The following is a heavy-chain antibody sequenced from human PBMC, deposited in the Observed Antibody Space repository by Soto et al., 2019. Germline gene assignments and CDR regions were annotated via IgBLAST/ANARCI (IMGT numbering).Heavy chain of an antibody. CDR2: INSGNGNT. J-gene: IGHJ3*02. V-gene: IGHV1-3*01. CDR3: XXXXXXXXXXXXDI. Sequence: QVQLVQSGAEVKKPGASVKVSCKTAGYTFTSYSIEWXXXXXXXXXXWVGWINSGNGNTKYSQKFQDRVTIIRDTSATTVYLELXXLRSXXXXXXXXXXXXXXXXXXXXDIXXQGTRVTVSS. CDR1: GYTFTSYS.